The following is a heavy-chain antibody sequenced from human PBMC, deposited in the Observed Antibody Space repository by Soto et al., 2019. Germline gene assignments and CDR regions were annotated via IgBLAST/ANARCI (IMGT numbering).Heavy chain of an antibody. J-gene: IGHJ6*02. V-gene: IGHV3-11*01. Sequence: PRLSCAASGFTFSDYYMSWIRQATGKGLEWVSYITSSGSTIYYADSVKGRFTISRDNAKNSLYLQMNSLRAEDTAVYYCARGGEYCTNGVCYREFSYYGMDVWGQGTTVTVSS. D-gene: IGHD2-8*01. CDR2: ITSSGSTI. CDR1: GFTFSDYY. CDR3: ARGGEYCTNGVCYREFSYYGMDV.